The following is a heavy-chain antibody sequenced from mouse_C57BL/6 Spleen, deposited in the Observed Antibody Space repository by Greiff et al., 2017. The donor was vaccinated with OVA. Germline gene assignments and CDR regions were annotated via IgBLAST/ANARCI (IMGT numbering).Heavy chain of an antibody. Sequence: VHVKQSGGGLVKPGGSLKLSCAASGFTFSDYGMHWVRQAPEKGLAWVAYISSGSSTIYYADTVKGRFTISRDNAKNTLFLQLTSLRSEDTAMYYCARTLPEMGYWGQGTSVTFSS. CDR2: ISSGSSTI. V-gene: IGHV5-17*01. J-gene: IGHJ4*01. CDR1: GFTFSDYG. CDR3: ARTLPEMGY.